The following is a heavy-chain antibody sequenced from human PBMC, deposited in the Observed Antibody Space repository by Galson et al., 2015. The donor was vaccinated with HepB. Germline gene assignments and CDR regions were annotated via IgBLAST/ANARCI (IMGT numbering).Heavy chain of an antibody. V-gene: IGHV6-1*01. Sequence: CSISGDSVSSNSAAWNWIRQSPSRGLEWLGRTYYRSKWYNDYAVSVKSRITINPDTSKNQFSLQLNSVTPEDTAVYYRARDPGSYYEKGLGTYFDYWGQGTLVTVSS. J-gene: IGHJ4*02. CDR1: GDSVSSNSAA. D-gene: IGHD1-26*01. CDR3: ARDPGSYYEKGLGTYFDY. CDR2: TYYRSKWYN.